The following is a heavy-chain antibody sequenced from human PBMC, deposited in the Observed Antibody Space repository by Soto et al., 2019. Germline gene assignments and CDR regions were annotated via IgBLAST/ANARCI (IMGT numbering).Heavy chain of an antibody. D-gene: IGHD3-3*01. CDR3: ARVRFKGMDV. Sequence: SETLSLTCAVSGGSIISGGYSWIWIRQPPGKGLEWIGYIYHSGSTYYNPSLKSRVTISVDRSKNQFSLKLSSVTAADTAVYYCARVRFKGMDVWGQGTTVTVSS. CDR1: GGSIISGGYS. CDR2: IYHSGST. V-gene: IGHV4-30-2*01. J-gene: IGHJ6*02.